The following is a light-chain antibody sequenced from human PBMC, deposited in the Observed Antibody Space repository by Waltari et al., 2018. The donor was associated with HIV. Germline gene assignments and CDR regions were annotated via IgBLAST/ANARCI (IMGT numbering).Light chain of an antibody. CDR3: QQYEDYPLT. V-gene: IGKV1-5*01. CDR1: QSVNRW. J-gene: IGKJ4*01. Sequence: DIQMTQSPTTLPASVGDRVTMSCRASQSVNRWLAWYQHKPGTAPKLLIYEASSLEVRVPSRFSGSGSDTDFTLTIDNLQPADFATYYCQQYEDYPLTFGGGTKVDIK. CDR2: EAS.